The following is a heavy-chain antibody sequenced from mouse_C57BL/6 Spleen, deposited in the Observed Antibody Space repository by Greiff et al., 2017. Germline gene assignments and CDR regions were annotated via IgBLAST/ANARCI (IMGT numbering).Heavy chain of an antibody. V-gene: IGHV1-64*01. CDR2: IHPNSGST. CDR3: ARPADAMDY. Sequence: VQRVESGAELVKPGASVKLSCKASGYTFTSYWMHWVKQRPGQGLEWIGMIHPNSGSTNYNEKFKSKATLTVDKSSSTAYMQLSSLTSEDSAVYYCARPADAMDYWGQGTSVTVSS. CDR1: GYTFTSYW. J-gene: IGHJ4*01.